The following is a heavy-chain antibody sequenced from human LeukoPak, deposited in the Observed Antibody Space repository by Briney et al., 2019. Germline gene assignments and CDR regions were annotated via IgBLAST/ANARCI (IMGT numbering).Heavy chain of an antibody. V-gene: IGHV3-33*06. D-gene: IGHD2-2*01. J-gene: IGHJ5*02. CDR3: AKGGTDIVVVPAAYNWFDP. CDR2: IWYDGTNK. Sequence: GGSLRLSCTASGFTFTNHGIHWVRQAPGKGLEWVAVIWYDGTNKYYADSVKGRFTISRDNSRDTLYLQMNSLRAEDTAVYYCAKGGTDIVVVPAAYNWFDPWGQGTLVTVSS. CDR1: GFTFTNHG.